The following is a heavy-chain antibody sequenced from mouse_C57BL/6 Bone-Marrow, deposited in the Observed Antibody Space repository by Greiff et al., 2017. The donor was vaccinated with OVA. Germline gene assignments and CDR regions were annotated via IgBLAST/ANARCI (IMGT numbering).Heavy chain of an antibody. Sequence: VQLQQSGAELVRPGASVTLSCKASGYTFTDYEMHWVKQTPVHGLEWIGAIDPETGGTAYNQKFKGKAILTADKSSSTAYMELRSLTSEDSAVYYCTRWAPLGRDYWGQGTTLTVSS. V-gene: IGHV1-15*01. CDR2: IDPETGGT. CDR3: TRWAPLGRDY. D-gene: IGHD4-1*01. CDR1: GYTFTDYE. J-gene: IGHJ2*01.